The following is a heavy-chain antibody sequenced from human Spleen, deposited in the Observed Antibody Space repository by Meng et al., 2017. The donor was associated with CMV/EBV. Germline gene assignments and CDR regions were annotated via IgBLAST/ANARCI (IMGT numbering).Heavy chain of an antibody. CDR3: ARTYNWNYPGWFDP. CDR2: INHSGST. CDR1: GGSFSGYY. V-gene: IGHV4-34*01. Sequence: CAVYGGSFSGYYWSWIRQPPGKGLEWIGEINHSGSTNYNPSLKSRVTISVDTSKNQLSLKLSSMTAADTAVYYCARTYNWNYPGWFDPWGQGTLVTVSS. D-gene: IGHD1-7*01. J-gene: IGHJ5*02.